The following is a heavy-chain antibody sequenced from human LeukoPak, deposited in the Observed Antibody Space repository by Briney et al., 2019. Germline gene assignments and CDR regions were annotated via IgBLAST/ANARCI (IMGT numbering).Heavy chain of an antibody. Sequence: KSSQTLSLTCTVSGGSISSGGYYWSWIRQHPGKGLEWIGYIYYSGSTYYNPSLKSRVTISVDTSKNQFSLKLSSVTAADTAVYYCTRERSTVTFDYWGQGTLVTVSS. V-gene: IGHV4-31*03. CDR2: IYYSGST. D-gene: IGHD4-17*01. CDR3: TRERSTVTFDY. CDR1: GGSISSGGYY. J-gene: IGHJ4*02.